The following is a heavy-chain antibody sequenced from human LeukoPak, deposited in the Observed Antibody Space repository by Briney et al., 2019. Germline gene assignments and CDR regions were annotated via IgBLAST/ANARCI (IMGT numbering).Heavy chain of an antibody. J-gene: IGHJ4*02. D-gene: IGHD3-3*02. V-gene: IGHV7-4-1*02. CDR2: INTNTRNP. CDR1: GYIFTNNA. Sequence: ASVKVSCKASGYIFTNNAMNWVREAPGQGLEWMGWINTNTRNPTYAQGFTGRFVFSLATSVSTAYLQISSLKAEDTAVDYCARIRAPSSFGQRESDYWGQGPLVTVSS. CDR3: ARIRAPSSFGQRESDY.